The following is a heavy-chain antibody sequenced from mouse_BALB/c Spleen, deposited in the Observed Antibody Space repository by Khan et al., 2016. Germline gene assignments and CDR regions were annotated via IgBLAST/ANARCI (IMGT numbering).Heavy chain of an antibody. J-gene: IGHJ4*01. CDR1: GFSIIAYG. CDR3: ARDGWGYYAMDY. CDR2: IWGDGST. V-gene: IGHV2-6-7*01. Sequence: VQLQESGPGLVAPSQSLSITCTVSGFSIIAYGVNWVRQPPGKGLEWLGMIWGDGSTDYNSALNSSLNITKANSRSKVFLKLNTPRTDDTAKCYCARDGWGYYAMDYWGQGTSVTVSS.